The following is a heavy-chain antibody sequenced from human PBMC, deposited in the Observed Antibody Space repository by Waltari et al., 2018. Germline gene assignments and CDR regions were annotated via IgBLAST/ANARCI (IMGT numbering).Heavy chain of an antibody. D-gene: IGHD3-3*01. CDR2: IYPGDSNT. Sequence: EVQLVQSGAEVKKPGESLTISCQGSGYSFTNYWIAWVRQMPGKGLEWMGIIYPGDSNTIYSPSFQGQVTMSADKSISSAYLQWNSLKASDTAMYYCARYYDFWSGYLVYWGQGTLVTVSS. J-gene: IGHJ4*02. CDR3: ARYYDFWSGYLVY. V-gene: IGHV5-51*03. CDR1: GYSFTNYW.